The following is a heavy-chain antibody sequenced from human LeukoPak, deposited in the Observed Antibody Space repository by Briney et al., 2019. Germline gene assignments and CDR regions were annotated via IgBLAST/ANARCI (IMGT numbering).Heavy chain of an antibody. CDR3: ARTILWGLGFDP. Sequence: PSETLSLTCTVSGGSISSYYWSWIRQPPGKGLEWIGYIYYSGSTNYNPSLKSRVTVSVDTSKNQFSPKLSSVTAADTAVYYCARTILWGLGFDPWGQGTLVTVSS. V-gene: IGHV4-59*01. CDR1: GGSISSYY. D-gene: IGHD2-21*01. CDR2: IYYSGST. J-gene: IGHJ5*02.